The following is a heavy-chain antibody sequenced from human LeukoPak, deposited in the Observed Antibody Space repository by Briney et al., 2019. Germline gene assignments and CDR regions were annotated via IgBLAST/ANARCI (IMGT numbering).Heavy chain of an antibody. D-gene: IGHD6-19*01. V-gene: IGHV7-4-1*01. J-gene: IGHJ6*03. CDR1: GYTFTSYA. CDR3: ARNIRVAVASSYYYYMDV. CDR2: INTNTGNP. Sequence: ASVKVSCKASGYTFTSYAMNWVRQAPGQGLEWMGWINTNTGNPTYAQGFTGRFVFSLDTSVSTAYLQIGSLKAEDTAVYYCARNIRVAVASSYYYYMDVWGKGTTVTVSS.